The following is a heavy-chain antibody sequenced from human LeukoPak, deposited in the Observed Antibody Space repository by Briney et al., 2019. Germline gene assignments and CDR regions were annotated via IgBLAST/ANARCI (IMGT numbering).Heavy chain of an antibody. CDR2: INHSGST. V-gene: IGHV4-34*01. Sequence: SETLSLTCAVYGGSFSGYYWSWIRQPPGKGLEWIGEINHSGSTNYNPSLKSRVTISVDTSKNQFSLKLSSVTAADTAVYYCARRRRDGDFGVAFFDYWGQGTLVTVSS. CDR1: GGSFSGYY. D-gene: IGHD3-3*01. J-gene: IGHJ4*02. CDR3: ARRRRDGDFGVAFFDY.